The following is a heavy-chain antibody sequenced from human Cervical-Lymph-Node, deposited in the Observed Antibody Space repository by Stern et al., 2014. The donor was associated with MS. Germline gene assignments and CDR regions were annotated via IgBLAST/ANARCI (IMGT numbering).Heavy chain of an antibody. CDR2: VYPGDSDT. J-gene: IGHJ4*02. D-gene: IGHD2/OR15-2a*01. CDR1: GYNFTNYW. CDR3: ARQRRRGIYPFDY. V-gene: IGHV5-51*01. Sequence: VQLGQSGAEVKKPGDSLKISCKGSGYNFTNYWIAWVRQMPGKGLEWMGIVYPGDSDTRYSPSFQGHVTISADKSITTAYLQWGSLMASDTAIYYCARQRRRGIYPFDYWGQGTLVTVSS.